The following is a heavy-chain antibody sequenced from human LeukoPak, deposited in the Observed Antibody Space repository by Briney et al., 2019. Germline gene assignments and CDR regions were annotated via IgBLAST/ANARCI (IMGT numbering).Heavy chain of an antibody. CDR2: ISSSSSYI. J-gene: IGHJ5*02. V-gene: IGHV3-21*01. D-gene: IGHD6-19*01. CDR3: ARDLNPVRVAENWFDP. CDR1: GFTFSSYS. Sequence: GGSLRLSCAASGFTFSSYSMNWVRQAPGKGLEWVSSISSSSSYIYYADSVKGRFTISRDNAKNSLYLQMNSLRAEDTAVYYCARDLNPVRVAENWFDPWGQGTLVTVSS.